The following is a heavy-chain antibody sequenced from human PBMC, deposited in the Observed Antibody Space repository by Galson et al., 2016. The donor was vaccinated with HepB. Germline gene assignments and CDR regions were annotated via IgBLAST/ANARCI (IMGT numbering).Heavy chain of an antibody. J-gene: IGHJ4*02. V-gene: IGHV2-5*01. CDR2: IYWNNDK. Sequence: PALVKPTQTLTLTCTFSGFSLRTSGVGVGWIRQPPGKALGWLALIYWNNDKHYSPSLKNRLTITKDTSKNQVVLTMTNMDPVDTATYYCAHIGSFDYWGQGTLVTVSS. D-gene: IGHD3-10*01. CDR3: AHIGSFDY. CDR1: GFSLRTSGVG.